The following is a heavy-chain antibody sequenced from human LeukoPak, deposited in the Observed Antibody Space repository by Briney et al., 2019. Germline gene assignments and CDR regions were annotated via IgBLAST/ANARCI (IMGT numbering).Heavy chain of an antibody. CDR2: ISSSSYI. CDR3: ARDVTPYYYGMDV. CDR1: GFTFSSYS. V-gene: IGHV3-21*01. J-gene: IGHJ6*02. D-gene: IGHD5-18*01. Sequence: GGSLRLSCAASGFTFSSYSMNWVRQAPGKGLEWVSSISSSSYIYYADSVKGRFTISRDNAKNSLYLQMNSLRAEDTAVYYCARDVTPYYYGMDVWGQGTTVTVSS.